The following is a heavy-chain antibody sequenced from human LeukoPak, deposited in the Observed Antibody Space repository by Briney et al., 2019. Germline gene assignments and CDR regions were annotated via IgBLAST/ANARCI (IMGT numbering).Heavy chain of an antibody. CDR3: ARVSPQDCSSTSCFYYFDY. CDR2: IIPIFGTA. Sequence: GSSVKVSCKASGGTFSSYAISWVRQAPGQGLEWMGGIIPIFGTANYAQKFQGRVTITADESTSTAYMELSSLRSEDTAVYYRARVSPQDCSSTSCFYYFDYWGQGTLVTVSS. CDR1: GGTFSSYA. V-gene: IGHV1-69*01. D-gene: IGHD2-2*01. J-gene: IGHJ4*02.